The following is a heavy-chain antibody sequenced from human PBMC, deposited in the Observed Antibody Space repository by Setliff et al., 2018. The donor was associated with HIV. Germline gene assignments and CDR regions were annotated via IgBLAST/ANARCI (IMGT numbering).Heavy chain of an antibody. Sequence: SETLSLTCAVYGGSFSGYFWSWIRQPPQKSLEWIGEINHSGDTNYNPSLKSRVTISVDTSKNQFSLKLSSVTAADTAVYYCARVGDYGSGGWFDPWGQGTLVTVSS. CDR1: GGSFSGYF. CDR3: ARVGDYGSGGWFDP. J-gene: IGHJ5*02. V-gene: IGHV4-34*01. CDR2: INHSGDT. D-gene: IGHD3-10*01.